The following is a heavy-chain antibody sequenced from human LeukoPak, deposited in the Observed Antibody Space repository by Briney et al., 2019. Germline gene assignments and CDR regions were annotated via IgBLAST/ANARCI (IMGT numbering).Heavy chain of an antibody. V-gene: IGHV7-4-1*02. CDR3: ARGPEYYYVGEVGRY. CDR2: INTNTGNP. J-gene: IGHJ4*02. Sequence: ASVKVSCKASGYTFTSYAMNWVRPAPGQGLEWMGWINTNTGNPTYAQGFTGRFVFSLDTSLSKAYLQTSSLKAEDTAVYYCARGPEYYYVGEVGRYWGQGTLVTVSS. CDR1: GYTFTSYA. D-gene: IGHD3-10*02.